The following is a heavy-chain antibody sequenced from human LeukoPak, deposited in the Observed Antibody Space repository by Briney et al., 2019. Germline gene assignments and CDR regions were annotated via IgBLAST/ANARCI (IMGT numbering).Heavy chain of an antibody. CDR1: GGSISSSSYY. Sequence: SETLSLTCTVSGGSISSSSYYWGWIRQPPGKGLEWIGSIYYSGSTYYNPSLKSRVTISVDTSKNQFSLKLSSVTAADTAVYYCARHSSHYGMDVWGQGTTVTVSS. V-gene: IGHV4-39*01. D-gene: IGHD2-2*01. CDR2: IYYSGST. CDR3: ARHSSHYGMDV. J-gene: IGHJ6*02.